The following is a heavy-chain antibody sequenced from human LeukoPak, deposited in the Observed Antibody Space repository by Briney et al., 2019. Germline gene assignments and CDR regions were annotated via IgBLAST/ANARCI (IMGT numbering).Heavy chain of an antibody. CDR2: ISSSSSYI. V-gene: IGHV3-21*01. J-gene: IGHJ5*02. CDR1: GFTFSSYS. Sequence: GGSLRLSCAASGFTFSSYSMNWVRQAPGKGLEWVSSISSSSSYIYYADPVKGLFTISRDNAKNSLYLQMNSLRAEDTAVYYCARDGWVGGYASSRWFDPWGQGTLVTVSS. D-gene: IGHD5-12*01. CDR3: ARDGWVGGYASSRWFDP.